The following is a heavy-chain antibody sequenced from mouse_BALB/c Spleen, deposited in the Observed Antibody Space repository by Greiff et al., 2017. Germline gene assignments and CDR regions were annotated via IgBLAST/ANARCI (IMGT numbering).Heavy chain of an antibody. CDR2: ISSGGSYT. J-gene: IGHJ3*01. CDR1: GFTFSSYA. CDR3: ARWGRYDEKDFDY. V-gene: IGHV5-9-3*01. D-gene: IGHD2-14*01. Sequence: EVKLVESGGGLVKPGGSLKLSCAASGFTFSSYAMSWVRQTPEKRLEWVATISSGGSYTYYPDSVTGRFTISRDNAQNTLYLQMSSLRSEDTAMYYCARWGRYDEKDFDYWGQGTLVTVSA.